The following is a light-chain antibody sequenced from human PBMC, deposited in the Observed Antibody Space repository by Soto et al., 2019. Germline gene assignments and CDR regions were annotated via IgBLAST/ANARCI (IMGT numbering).Light chain of an antibody. J-gene: IGKJ1*01. Sequence: DIQMTQSPSTLSASVGDRVTITCRASQSISYWLAWYQQKPGKAPNLLIYKASSLESGVPSRFSGTGSGTEFTLTICSLQPDDFATYYCQQYNNYRTFGPHTQVEI. CDR2: KAS. CDR3: QQYNNYRT. CDR1: QSISYW. V-gene: IGKV1-5*03.